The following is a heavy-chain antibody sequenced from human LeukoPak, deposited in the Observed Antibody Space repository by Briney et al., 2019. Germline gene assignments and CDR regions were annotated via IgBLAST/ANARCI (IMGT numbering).Heavy chain of an antibody. V-gene: IGHV4-59*01. J-gene: IGHJ4*02. CDR2: IYYSGST. D-gene: IGHD2-2*01. Sequence: PSETLSLTCTVSGGSSSSYYWSWIRQPPGKGLEWIGNIYYSGSTNYNPSLKSRVTISVDTSKNQFSLKLSSVTAADTAVYYCAREVGYQLLSPYYFDYWGQGTLVTVSS. CDR3: AREVGYQLLSPYYFDY. CDR1: GGSSSSYY.